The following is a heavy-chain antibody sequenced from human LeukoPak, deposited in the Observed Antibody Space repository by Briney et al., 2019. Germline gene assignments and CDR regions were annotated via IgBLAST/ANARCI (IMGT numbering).Heavy chain of an antibody. D-gene: IGHD2-8*01. CDR3: TRRANGRRYNWFDT. CDR1: GYRFTSYD. V-gene: IGHV1-8*01. Sequence: ASVKVSCKASGYRFTSYDINWVRQATGQELEWMGWMNPHSDNTAYAQKFQGRVTMTKNTSISTAYMELSSLRSDDTAVYYCTRRANGRRYNWFDTWGQGTLVTVSS. CDR2: MNPHSDNT. J-gene: IGHJ5*02.